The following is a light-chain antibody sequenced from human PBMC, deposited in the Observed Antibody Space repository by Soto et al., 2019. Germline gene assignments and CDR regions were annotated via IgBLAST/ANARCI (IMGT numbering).Light chain of an antibody. CDR2: GAS. V-gene: IGKV3-20*01. CDR1: QSVSNNY. Sequence: EIVLTQSRGTLSLSPGERATLSCRASQSVSNNYLAWYQQKPGQAPRLLIYGASNRATGIPDRFSGSGSGTDFTLTISRPEPEDFAVYYCQQYGSSGTFGQGTKVDIK. J-gene: IGKJ1*01. CDR3: QQYGSSGT.